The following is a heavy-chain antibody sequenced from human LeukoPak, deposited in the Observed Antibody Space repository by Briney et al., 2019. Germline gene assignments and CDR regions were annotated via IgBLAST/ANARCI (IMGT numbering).Heavy chain of an antibody. CDR2: IYNSGST. J-gene: IGHJ4*02. CDR1: GGSISSYY. V-gene: IGHV4-4*08. Sequence: SETLSLTCTVSGGSISSYYWSWIRQSPGKGLEWIGYIYNSGSTNYNPSLKSRVTISVDTSKNQFSLKLRSVTAADTAVYYCARDRDNVAGTRGYFDYWGQGTLVTVSS. CDR3: ARDRDNVAGTRGYFDY. D-gene: IGHD6-19*01.